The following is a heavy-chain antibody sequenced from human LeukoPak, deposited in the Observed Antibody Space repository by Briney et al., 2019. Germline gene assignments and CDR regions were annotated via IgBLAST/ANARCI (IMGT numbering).Heavy chain of an antibody. Sequence: GGSLRLSCAASGFTFSSYWMSWVRQAPGKGLEWVANIKQDGSEKYYVDSVKGRFTISRDNAKNSLYLQMNSLRAEDTAVYYCARSIGGSVNPAFDIWGQGTMVTVSS. CDR2: IKQDGSEK. V-gene: IGHV3-7*01. CDR1: GFTFSSYW. J-gene: IGHJ3*02. CDR3: ARSIGGSVNPAFDI. D-gene: IGHD1-26*01.